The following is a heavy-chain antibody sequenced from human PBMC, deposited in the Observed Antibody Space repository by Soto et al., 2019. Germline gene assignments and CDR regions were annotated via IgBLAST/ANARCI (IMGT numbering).Heavy chain of an antibody. CDR1: GDTFTNFD. CDR2: MRANSGDT. V-gene: IGHV1-8*01. D-gene: IGHD2-15*01. Sequence: QVQLVQSGAEVKKPGASVKVSCKPSGDTFTNFDLNWVRQAAGRGLEWLGWMRANSGDTGHAQKFRGRLSMTRDTSMSTAYMELSSLRADDTAVYYCARYIHGQGFKAWGQEPGSSSPQ. CDR3: ARYIHGQGFKA. J-gene: IGHJ5*01.